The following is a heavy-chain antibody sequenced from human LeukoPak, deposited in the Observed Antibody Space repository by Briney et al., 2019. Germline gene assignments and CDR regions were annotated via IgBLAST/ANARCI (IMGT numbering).Heavy chain of an antibody. Sequence: ASETLSLTCAVYGGSFSGYYWSWIRQPPGKGLEWIGEINHSGSTNYNPSLKSRVTISVDTSKNQFSLKLSSVTAADTAVYYCARGRRKNIAVNFDYWGQGTLVTVSS. CDR2: INHSGST. D-gene: IGHD6-19*01. J-gene: IGHJ4*02. CDR1: GGSFSGYY. CDR3: ARGRRKNIAVNFDY. V-gene: IGHV4-34*01.